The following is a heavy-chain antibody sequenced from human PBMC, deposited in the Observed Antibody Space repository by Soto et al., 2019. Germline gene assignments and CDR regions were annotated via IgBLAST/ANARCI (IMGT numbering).Heavy chain of an antibody. J-gene: IGHJ6*02. Sequence: QVQLQESGPGLVKPSETLSLTCTVSGGSISSYYWSWIRQPPGKGLEWIGYIYYSGSTNYNPSLKSRVTISVDTSKNRFSLKLSSVTAADTAVYYCARDMVRGVISSYGMDVWGQGTTVTVSS. V-gene: IGHV4-59*01. CDR3: ARDMVRGVISSYGMDV. CDR2: IYYSGST. CDR1: GGSISSYY. D-gene: IGHD3-10*01.